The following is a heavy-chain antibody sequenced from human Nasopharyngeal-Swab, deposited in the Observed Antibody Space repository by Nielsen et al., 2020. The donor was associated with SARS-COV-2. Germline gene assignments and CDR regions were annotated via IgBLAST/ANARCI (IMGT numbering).Heavy chain of an antibody. V-gene: IGHV3-30-3*01. CDR2: ISYDGSNK. J-gene: IGHJ6*03. CDR1: GFTFSSYA. CDR3: ARGGADCSSTSCYVSYYYYYMDA. D-gene: IGHD2-2*01. Sequence: GGSLRLSCAASGFTFSSYAMHWVRQAPGKGLEWVAVISYDGSNKYYADSVKGRFTISRDNSKNTLYLQMNSLRAEDTAVYYCARGGADCSSTSCYVSYYYYYMDAWGKGTTVTVSS.